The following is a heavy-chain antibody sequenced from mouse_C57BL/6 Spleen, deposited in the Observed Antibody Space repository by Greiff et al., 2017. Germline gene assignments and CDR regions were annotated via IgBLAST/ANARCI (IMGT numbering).Heavy chain of an antibody. D-gene: IGHD2-5*01. CDR2: ISYDGSN. J-gene: IGHJ4*01. V-gene: IGHV3-6*01. CDR3: ARVSNYPYYAMDY. Sequence: EVKLQESGPGLVKPSQSLSLTCSVTGYSITSGYYWNWIRQFPGNKLEWMGYISYDGSNNYNPSLKNRISITRDTSKNQFFLKLNSVTTEDTATYYCARVSNYPYYAMDYWGQGTSVTVSS. CDR1: GYSITSGYY.